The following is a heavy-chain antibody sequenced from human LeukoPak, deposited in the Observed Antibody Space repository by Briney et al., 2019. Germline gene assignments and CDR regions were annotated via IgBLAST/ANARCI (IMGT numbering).Heavy chain of an antibody. J-gene: IGHJ4*02. CDR1: GYTFTSYY. V-gene: IGHV1-46*01. Sequence: GASVKVSCKASGYTFTSYYMHWVRQAPGQGLEWMGIINPSGGSTSYAQKFQGRVTMTRDTSTSTVYMELSSLRSEDTAVYYCARASRLDYYDSSGYFYFDYWGQGTLVTVPS. CDR3: ARASRLDYYDSSGYFYFDY. CDR2: INPSGGST. D-gene: IGHD3-22*01.